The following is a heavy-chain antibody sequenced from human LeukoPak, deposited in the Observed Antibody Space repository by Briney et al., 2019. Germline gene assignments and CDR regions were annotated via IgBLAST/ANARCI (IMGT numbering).Heavy chain of an antibody. D-gene: IGHD3-16*02. CDR3: ARSRLSRVNWFDP. CDR1: GFTFSSYW. J-gene: IGHJ5*02. V-gene: IGHV3-74*01. Sequence: GGSLRLSCAASGFTFSSYWMHWVRQAPGKGLVWVSRINIDGSSTSYADSVKGRFTISRDNAKNTLYLQMNSLRAEDTAVYYCARSRLSRVNWFDPWGQGTLVTVSS. CDR2: INIDGSST.